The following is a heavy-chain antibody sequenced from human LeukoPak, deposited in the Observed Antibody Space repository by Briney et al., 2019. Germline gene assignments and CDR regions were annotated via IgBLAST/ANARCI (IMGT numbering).Heavy chain of an antibody. D-gene: IGHD4-17*01. CDR3: ARDYADYVGYFFFDY. Sequence: GESLRFSCAASGFTFNNYAMNWVRQAPGKGLEWVSSISGGGETTYYADSAKGRFTISRDNSQNTLYLQMNSLRAEDTAVYYWARDYADYVGYFFFDYWGQGTLVTVSS. J-gene: IGHJ4*02. CDR1: GFTFNNYA. CDR2: ISGGGETT. V-gene: IGHV3-23*01.